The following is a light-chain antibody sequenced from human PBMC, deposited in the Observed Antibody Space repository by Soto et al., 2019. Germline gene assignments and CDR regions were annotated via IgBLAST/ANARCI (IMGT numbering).Light chain of an antibody. CDR3: GTWDNSLSAGGV. CDR1: GSNLGNNY. Sequence: QSVLTQPPSVSAAPGQKVTISCSGSGSNLGNNYVSWYQQLPGTAPKLLIYYDNKRPSGIPDRFSGSKSGTSATLGITGLQTGDEADYYCGTWDNSLSAGGVFGGGTKLTVL. V-gene: IGLV1-51*01. CDR2: YDN. J-gene: IGLJ3*02.